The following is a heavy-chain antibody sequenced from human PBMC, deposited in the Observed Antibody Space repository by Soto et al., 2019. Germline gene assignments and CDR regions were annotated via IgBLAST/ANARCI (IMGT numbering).Heavy chain of an antibody. D-gene: IGHD3-3*01. CDR2: INSDGSST. V-gene: IGHV3-74*01. CDR3: ARGSRDFWSGYTPDVFDI. J-gene: IGHJ3*02. CDR1: GFTFSSYW. Sequence: GGSLRLSCAASGFTFSSYWMHWVRQAPGKGLVWVSRINSDGSSTSYADSVKGRFTISRDNAKNTLYLQMNSLRAEDTAVYYCARGSRDFWSGYTPDVFDIWGQGTMVTVSS.